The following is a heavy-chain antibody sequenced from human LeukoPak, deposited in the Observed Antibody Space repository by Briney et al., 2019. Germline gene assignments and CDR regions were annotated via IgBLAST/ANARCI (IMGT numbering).Heavy chain of an antibody. CDR3: ARNPRYCTNGVCYPSDY. V-gene: IGHV4-4*07. D-gene: IGHD2-8*01. CDR2: IYTSGST. Sequence: SETLSLTCTVSGGSISSYYWSWIRQPAGKGLEWIGRIYTSGSTNYNPSLKSRVTMSVDTSKNQFSLKLSSVTAADTAVYYCARNPRYCTNGVCYPSDYWGQGTLVTVSS. J-gene: IGHJ4*02. CDR1: GGSISSYY.